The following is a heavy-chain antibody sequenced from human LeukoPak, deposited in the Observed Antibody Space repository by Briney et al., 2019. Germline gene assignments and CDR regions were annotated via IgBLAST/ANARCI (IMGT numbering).Heavy chain of an antibody. CDR2: ISAYNGNT. J-gene: IGHJ4*02. D-gene: IGHD6-19*01. V-gene: IGHV1-18*01. Sequence: ASVKVSCKASGGTFSSYAISWVRQAPGQGLEWMGWISAYNGNTNYAQKLQGRVTVTTDTSTSTAYMELRSLRSDDTAVYYCARDPSIAVAGIDYWGQGTLVTVSS. CDR3: ARDPSIAVAGIDY. CDR1: GGTFSSYA.